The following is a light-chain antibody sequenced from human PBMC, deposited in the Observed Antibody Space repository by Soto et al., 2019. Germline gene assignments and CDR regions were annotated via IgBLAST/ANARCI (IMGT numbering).Light chain of an antibody. CDR1: QSISRH. V-gene: IGKV1-39*01. CDR2: AAS. J-gene: IGKJ3*01. Sequence: DIQMTRSPSSLSASLGDRVTITCRASQSISRHLNWYQQKPGKAPRLLIYAASSLQSGVPSRFSGSGSGTDFILTITSLQPEDSATYYCQQTYNMPRTFGPGTKVDIK. CDR3: QQTYNMPRT.